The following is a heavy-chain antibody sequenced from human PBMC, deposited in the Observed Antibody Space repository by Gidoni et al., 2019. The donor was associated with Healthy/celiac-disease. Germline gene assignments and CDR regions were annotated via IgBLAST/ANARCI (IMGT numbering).Heavy chain of an antibody. V-gene: IGHV3-33*01. D-gene: IGHD5-18*01. J-gene: IGHJ6*02. CDR2: IWYDGSNK. Sequence: QVQLVESGGGVVQPGRSLRLSCAASGFTFISYGLHWVRQAPGKGLEWVAVIWYDGSNKYYADSVKGRFTISRDNSKNTLYLQMNSLRAEDTAVYYCARDLTGVGYSYADYYYGMDVWGQGTTVTVSS. CDR1: GFTFISYG. CDR3: ARDLTGVGYSYADYYYGMDV.